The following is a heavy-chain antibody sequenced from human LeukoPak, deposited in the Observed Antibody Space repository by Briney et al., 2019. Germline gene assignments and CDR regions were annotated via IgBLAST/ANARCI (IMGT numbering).Heavy chain of an antibody. Sequence: SQTLSLTCTVSGGSISSGDYYWSWIRLPPGKGLEWIGYIYYSGSTYYNPSLKSRVTISVDTSKNQFSLKLSSVTAADTAVYYCARGGVINLLYYYYGMDVWGKGTTVTVSS. D-gene: IGHD3-10*01. CDR2: IYYSGST. V-gene: IGHV4-30-4*01. CDR1: GGSISSGDYY. CDR3: ARGGVINLLYYYYGMDV. J-gene: IGHJ6*04.